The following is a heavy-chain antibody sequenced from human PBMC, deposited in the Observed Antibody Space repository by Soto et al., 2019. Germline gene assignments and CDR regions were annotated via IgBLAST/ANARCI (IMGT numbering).Heavy chain of an antibody. Sequence: GGSLRLSCAASGFTFSGSAMHWVRQASGKGLEWVGRIRSKANSYATAYAASVKGRFTISRDDSKNTAYLQMNSLKTEDTAVYYCTRPGDCGGDCLEPWGQGTPVTVSS. CDR2: IRSKANSYAT. J-gene: IGHJ5*02. CDR3: TRPGDCGGDCLEP. V-gene: IGHV3-73*01. CDR1: GFTFSGSA. D-gene: IGHD2-21*02.